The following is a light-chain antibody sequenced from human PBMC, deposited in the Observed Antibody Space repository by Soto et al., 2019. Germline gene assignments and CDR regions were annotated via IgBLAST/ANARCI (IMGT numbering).Light chain of an antibody. Sequence: DIQMTQSPSTLSASIGDRVTITCRASQSISSWLAWYQQKPGKAPNLLIYQASSLESGVPSRFSGSGSGTEFTLTISSLQPNDFATYYCQHCISYPWTFGQGTKVEIK. J-gene: IGKJ1*01. CDR2: QAS. CDR3: QHCISYPWT. CDR1: QSISSW. V-gene: IGKV1-5*03.